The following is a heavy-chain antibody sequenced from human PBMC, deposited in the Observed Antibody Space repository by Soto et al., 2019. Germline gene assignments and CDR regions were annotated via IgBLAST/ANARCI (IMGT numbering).Heavy chain of an antibody. D-gene: IGHD3-16*01. J-gene: IGHJ4*02. CDR2: INSAGSST. CDR1: GFTFSSYW. Sequence: EVQLVESGGGLVQPGGSLRLSCAASGFTFSSYWMHWVRQAPGKGLVWVSRINSAGSSTAYAVSVRGRFTISRDNAKNTLYLQMNSLRAEDTAVYYCARVRLNIRDYVADPGHFDYWGQGTLVTVSS. V-gene: IGHV3-74*01. CDR3: ARVRLNIRDYVADPGHFDY.